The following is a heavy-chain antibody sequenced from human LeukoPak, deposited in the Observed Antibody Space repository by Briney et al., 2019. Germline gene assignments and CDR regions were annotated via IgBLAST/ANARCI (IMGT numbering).Heavy chain of an antibody. CDR3: ARDLLTLPLGYFQH. Sequence: KSGGSLRLSCAASGFTFSGYSMNWVRQAPGKGLEWVSSISSSSSYIYYADSVKGRFTISRDNAKNSLYLQMNSLRAEDTAVYYCARDLLTLPLGYFQHWGQGTLVTVSS. J-gene: IGHJ1*01. CDR1: GFTFSGYS. CDR2: ISSSSSYI. V-gene: IGHV3-21*01. D-gene: IGHD2-15*01.